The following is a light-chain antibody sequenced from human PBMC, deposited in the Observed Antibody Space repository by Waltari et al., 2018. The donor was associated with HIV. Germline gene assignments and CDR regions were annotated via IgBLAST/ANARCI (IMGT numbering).Light chain of an antibody. CDR3: GSFVGSNSHYV. CDR1: TSDVGGYNY. J-gene: IGLJ1*01. V-gene: IGLV2-8*01. Sequence: QTALTQPPSASGSPGQSVTISCTGTTSDVGGYNYVSWYQQRPGKAPKLMIFEVIKRPSGVPDRFSGSKSGNTASLTVSGLQADDEADYYCGSFVGSNSHYVFGTGTKVTVL. CDR2: EVI.